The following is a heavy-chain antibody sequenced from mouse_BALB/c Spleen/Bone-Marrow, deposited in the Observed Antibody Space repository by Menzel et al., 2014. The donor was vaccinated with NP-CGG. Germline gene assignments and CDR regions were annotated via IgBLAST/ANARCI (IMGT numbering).Heavy chain of an antibody. Sequence: VKLMESGPELVKPGALVPISCTASCYTFTIYDITCVQQRPGPGPYWIGWIYPGDGSTKYNEKFKGKATLTADKSSSTAYMLSTSLTSENSAVYFCARSRGGMDYCAHGTSGTV. CDR3: ARSRGGMDY. CDR2: IYPGDGST. V-gene: IGHV1S56*01. J-gene: IGHJ4*01. D-gene: IGHD1-1*02. CDR1: CYTFTIYD.